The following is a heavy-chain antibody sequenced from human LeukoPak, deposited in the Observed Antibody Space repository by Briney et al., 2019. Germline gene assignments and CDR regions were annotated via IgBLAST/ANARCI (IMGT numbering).Heavy chain of an antibody. Sequence: QPGGSLRLSCAAYGFTFSSYAMTWVRQAPGKGLEWVSAISGSGGSTYYADSVKGRFTISRDNSKNTLYLQMNSLRAEDTAVYYCYIPYYDTSAYKGYWGQGTLVTVSS. CDR3: YIPYYDTSAYKGY. D-gene: IGHD3-22*01. CDR2: ISGSGGST. V-gene: IGHV3-23*01. CDR1: GFTFSSYA. J-gene: IGHJ4*02.